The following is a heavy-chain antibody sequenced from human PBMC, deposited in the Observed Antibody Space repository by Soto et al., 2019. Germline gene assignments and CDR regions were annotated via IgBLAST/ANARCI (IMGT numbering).Heavy chain of an antibody. J-gene: IGHJ6*02. Sequence: QVQLVQSGAEVKKPGSSVKVSCKAPGGTFSSDAISWVRQAPGHGVEWMGGIIPIFGTANYAQKFQGRVRITADESTSTGYMELSSLRSEDTAVYYCARSQGGSSSLDIYYYSYYGMDVWGQGTTVTVSS. V-gene: IGHV1-69*01. CDR3: ARSQGGSSSLDIYYYSYYGMDV. CDR2: IIPIFGTA. D-gene: IGHD2-15*01. CDR1: GGTFSSDA.